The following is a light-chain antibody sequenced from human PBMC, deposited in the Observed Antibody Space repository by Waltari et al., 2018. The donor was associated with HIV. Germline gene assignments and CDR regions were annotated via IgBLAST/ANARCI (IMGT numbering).Light chain of an antibody. CDR1: SSNIGAGHD. CDR3: QSFDNTLRGV. J-gene: IGLJ3*02. Sequence: TQPPSVSGAPGQRVTISCTGTSSNIGAGHDVHWYQQLPGTAPKLLIFGNDNRPARVPDRFAGSKSGSSASLAITGLQPEDEGDYYCQSFDNTLRGVFGGGTKLTVL. V-gene: IGLV1-40*01. CDR2: GND.